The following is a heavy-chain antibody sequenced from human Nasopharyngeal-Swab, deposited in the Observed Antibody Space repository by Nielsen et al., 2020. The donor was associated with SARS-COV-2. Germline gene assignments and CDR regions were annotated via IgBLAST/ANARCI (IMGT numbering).Heavy chain of an antibody. CDR1: GFTFSRYW. CDR2: IDTDGSTT. Sequence: LSLTCAASGFTFSRYWMHWVRQVPGKGLVWVSRIDTDGSTTDHADSVKGRFTISRDTAKNTLYLQMNNLRAEDTALYYCARDVAGADSAWGQGTLVTVSS. D-gene: IGHD2-21*01. V-gene: IGHV3-74*01. CDR3: ARDVAGADSA. J-gene: IGHJ5*02.